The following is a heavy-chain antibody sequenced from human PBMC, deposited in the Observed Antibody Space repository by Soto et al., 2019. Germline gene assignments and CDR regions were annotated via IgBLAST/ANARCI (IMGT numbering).Heavy chain of an antibody. V-gene: IGHV4-34*01. CDR2: ISHGGSS. CDR1: NGSFSGYY. D-gene: IGHD6-6*01. CDR3: ARVGRYNSYDY. Sequence: QVQLQQWGARLLKPSETLSLTCAVYNGSFSGYYWSWIRQSPGKGLEWIGEISHGGSSSYNPSLKSRVTISVDTSKNQFSLKLSSVTAADTALYYCARVGRYNSYDYWGQGTLVTVSS. J-gene: IGHJ4*02.